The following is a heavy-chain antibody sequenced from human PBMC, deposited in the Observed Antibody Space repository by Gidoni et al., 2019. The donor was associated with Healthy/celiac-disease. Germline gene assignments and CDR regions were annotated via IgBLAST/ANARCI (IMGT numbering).Heavy chain of an antibody. Sequence: QLQLQESGPGLVKPSETLSLTCTVSGGSISSSRYYWGWIRQPPGKGLDWIGSIYYSGSTYYNPSLKSRVTISVDTSKNQFSLKLSSVTAADTAVYYCARHVAYCGGDCYLGFMDVWGQGTTVTVSS. J-gene: IGHJ6*02. CDR3: ARHVAYCGGDCYLGFMDV. D-gene: IGHD2-21*02. CDR1: GGSISSSRYY. V-gene: IGHV4-39*01. CDR2: IYYSGST.